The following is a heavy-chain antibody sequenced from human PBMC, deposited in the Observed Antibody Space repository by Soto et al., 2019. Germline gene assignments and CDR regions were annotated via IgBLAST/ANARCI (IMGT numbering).Heavy chain of an antibody. CDR2: IDSGGGST. V-gene: IGHV3-23*01. CDR3: TKEHSNYPDNWFDP. J-gene: IGHJ5*02. CDR1: GFSFSNYA. Sequence: EVQLLVSGGGSVQPGGSLRLSCAASGFSFSNYAMSWVRQAPGTGLEWVSAIDSGGGSTYYAASVKCRFNISRDNSLNTLYLQMNSLRAEDTAIYYCTKEHSNYPDNWFDPWGQGTLVTVSS. D-gene: IGHD4-4*01.